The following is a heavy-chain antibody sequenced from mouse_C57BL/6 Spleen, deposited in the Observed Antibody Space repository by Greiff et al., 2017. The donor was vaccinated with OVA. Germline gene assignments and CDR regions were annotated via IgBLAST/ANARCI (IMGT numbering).Heavy chain of an antibody. CDR3: TSDYDVDYYAMDY. CDR1: GYTFTSYW. Sequence: VHVKQSGTVLARPGASVKMSCKTSGYTFTSYWMHWVKQRPGQGLEWIGAIYPGNSDTSYNQKFKGKAKLTAVTSASTAYMELSSLTNEDSAVYYCTSDYDVDYYAMDYWGQGTSVTVSS. CDR2: IYPGNSDT. V-gene: IGHV1-5*01. D-gene: IGHD2-4*01. J-gene: IGHJ4*01.